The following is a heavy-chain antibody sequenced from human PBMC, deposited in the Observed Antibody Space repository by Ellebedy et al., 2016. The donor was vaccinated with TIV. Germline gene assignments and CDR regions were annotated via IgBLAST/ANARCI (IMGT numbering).Heavy chain of an antibody. CDR2: ISFTGST. V-gene: IGHV4-59*08. CDR1: GDTISRYF. CDR3: ARLLPTGVGGRGYFDS. Sequence: SETLSLXXSVSGDTISRYFWSWIRQSPGKGLEYLGYISFTGSTNYNPSLKSRVTISVDTSKNQLSLRVTSVTAADTAVYYCARLLPTGVGGRGYFDSWGQGILVTVSS. D-gene: IGHD1-26*01. J-gene: IGHJ4*02.